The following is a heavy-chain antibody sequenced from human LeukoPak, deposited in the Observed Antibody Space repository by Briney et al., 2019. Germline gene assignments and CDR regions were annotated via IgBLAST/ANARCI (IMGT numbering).Heavy chain of an antibody. CDR2: IKEDESLM. CDR3: VRGGGYFDF. J-gene: IGHJ4*02. Sequence: PGGSLRLSCAASGFTFSSFGMSWVRQAPGKGLEWVATIKEDESLMYYVDSLKGRFTISRDNTDNSLYLQMNSLRAEDTAVYHCVRGGGYFDFWGQGTLVTVSS. V-gene: IGHV3-7*01. D-gene: IGHD3-16*01. CDR1: GFTFSSFG.